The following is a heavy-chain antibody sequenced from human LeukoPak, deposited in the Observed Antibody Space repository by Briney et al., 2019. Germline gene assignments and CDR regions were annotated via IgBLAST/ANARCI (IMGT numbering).Heavy chain of an antibody. D-gene: IGHD4-17*01. CDR2: ISYDGSNK. CDR1: GFTFSSNA. V-gene: IGHV3-30-3*01. J-gene: IGHJ4*02. Sequence: PGRSLRLSCAASGFTFSSNAMHWVRQAPGKGLEWVAVISYDGSNKYYADSVKGRFTISRDNSKNTLYLQMNSLRAEDTAVYYCASGGGVTTGYYFDYWGQGTLVTVSS. CDR3: ASGGGVTTGYYFDY.